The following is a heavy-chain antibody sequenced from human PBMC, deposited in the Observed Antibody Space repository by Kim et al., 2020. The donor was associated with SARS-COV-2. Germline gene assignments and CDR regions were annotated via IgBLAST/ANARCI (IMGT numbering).Heavy chain of an antibody. J-gene: IGHJ6*03. CDR3: AGLWFRELFPGYDYMDV. CDR1: GGTFSSYA. Sequence: SVKVSCKASGGTFSSYAISWVRQAPGQGLEWLGGIIPIFGTAHYAQKLQGRVTITADESTSTAYMELSSLRSEDTAVYYCAGLWFRELFPGYDYMDVWGKGTTVTVSS. V-gene: IGHV1-69*13. D-gene: IGHD3-10*01. CDR2: IIPIFGTA.